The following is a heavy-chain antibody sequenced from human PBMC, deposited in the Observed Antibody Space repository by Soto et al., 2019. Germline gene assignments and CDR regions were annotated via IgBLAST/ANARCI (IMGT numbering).Heavy chain of an antibody. J-gene: IGHJ6*02. D-gene: IGHD6-6*01. V-gene: IGHV3-23*01. Sequence: EVQLLESGGGLVQPGGSLRLSCAASGFTFSNSAMSWVRQAPGKGLEWVSAISGSGGSTYYADSVKGRFTISRDNSKNTLYLQMNSLRAEDTAVYYCRHSSSSRPDYAYGTDVWGQGTTVTVSS. CDR2: ISGSGGST. CDR3: RHSSSSRPDYAYGTDV. CDR1: GFTFSNSA.